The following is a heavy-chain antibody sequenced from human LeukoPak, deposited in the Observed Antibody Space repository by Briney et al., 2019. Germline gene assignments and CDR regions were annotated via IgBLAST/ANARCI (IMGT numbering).Heavy chain of an antibody. CDR2: INHSGST. CDR3: ARVQQWLDMGIDY. J-gene: IGHJ4*02. D-gene: IGHD6-19*01. CDR1: GGSFSGYY. V-gene: IGHV4-34*01. Sequence: SETLSLTCAVYGGSFSGYYWSWIRQPPGKGLEWIGEINHSGSTNYNPSLKSRVTISVDTSKNQFSLKLSSVTAADTAVYYCARVQQWLDMGIDYWGQGTLVTVSS.